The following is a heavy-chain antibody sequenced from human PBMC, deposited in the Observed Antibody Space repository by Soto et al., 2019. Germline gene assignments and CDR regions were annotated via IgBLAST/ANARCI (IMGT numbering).Heavy chain of an antibody. CDR2: INPNNGYT. D-gene: IGHD3-3*01. V-gene: IGHV1-2*02. Sequence: ASVKVSCKASRYTFTSYYIHWVRQAPGQGLEWMGWINPNNGYTKYTQKFQGRVTVTRDTSITTAYLELTRLQSDDTAVYYCAKAKFDFWSGYWSPSLDFWGQGTLVTVSS. J-gene: IGHJ4*02. CDR3: AKAKFDFWSGYWSPSLDF. CDR1: RYTFTSYY.